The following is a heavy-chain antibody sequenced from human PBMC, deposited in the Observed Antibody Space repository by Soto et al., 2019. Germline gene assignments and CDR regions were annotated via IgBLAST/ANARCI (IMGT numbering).Heavy chain of an antibody. CDR2: IIPIFGTA. V-gene: IGHV1-69*13. J-gene: IGHJ4*02. CDR3: ARVGVGASDY. Sequence: VASVKVSCKASGGTFSSYAISWVRQAPGQGLEWMGGIIPIFGTANYAQKFQGRVTITADESTSTAYMELSSLRSEDTAVYYCARVGVGASDYWGQGTLVTVSS. D-gene: IGHD1-26*01. CDR1: GGTFSSYA.